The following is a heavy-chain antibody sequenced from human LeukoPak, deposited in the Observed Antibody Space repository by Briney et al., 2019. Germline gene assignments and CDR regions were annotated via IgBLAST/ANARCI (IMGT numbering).Heavy chain of an antibody. CDR3: ASFDYSYYYYYYMDV. CDR1: GGSISSYY. V-gene: IGHV4-59*12. J-gene: IGHJ6*03. D-gene: IGHD3-9*01. Sequence: SETLSLTCTVSGGSISSYYWSWIRQPPGKGLEWIGYIYYSGSTNYNPSLKSRVTISVDTSKNQFSLKLSSVTAADTAVYYCASFDYSYYYYYYMDVWGKGTTVTVSS. CDR2: IYYSGST.